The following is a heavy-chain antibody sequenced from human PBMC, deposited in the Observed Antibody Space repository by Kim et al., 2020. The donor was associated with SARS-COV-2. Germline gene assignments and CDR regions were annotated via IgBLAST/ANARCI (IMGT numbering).Heavy chain of an antibody. Sequence: SLKSRVTMSVDTSKNQFSLKLSSVTAADTAVYYCARSGYSYYYYYYGMDVWGQGTTVTVSS. V-gene: IGHV4-4*07. J-gene: IGHJ6*02. CDR3: ARSGYSYYYYYYGMDV. D-gene: IGHD5-18*01.